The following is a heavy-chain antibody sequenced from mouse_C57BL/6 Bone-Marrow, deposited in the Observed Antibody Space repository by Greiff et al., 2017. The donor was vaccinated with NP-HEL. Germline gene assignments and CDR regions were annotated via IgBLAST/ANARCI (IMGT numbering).Heavy chain of an antibody. CDR1: GYTFTSYW. D-gene: IGHD1-1*01. V-gene: IGHV1-50*01. J-gene: IGHJ3*01. CDR3: ARVDYYGSSYLFAY. Sequence: QVQLQQSGAELVKPGASVKLSCKASGYTFTSYWMQWVKQRPGQGLEWIGEIDPSDSYTNYNQKFKGKATLTVDTSSSTAYTQLSSLTSEDSAVYYCARVDYYGSSYLFAYWGQGTLVTVSA. CDR2: IDPSDSYT.